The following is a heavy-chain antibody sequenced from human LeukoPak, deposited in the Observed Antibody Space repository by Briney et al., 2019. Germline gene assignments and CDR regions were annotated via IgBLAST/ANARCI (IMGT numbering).Heavy chain of an antibody. D-gene: IGHD4-23*01. J-gene: IGHJ5*02. CDR1: GGSISSHY. CDR2: IYYSGTT. V-gene: IGHV4-59*08. Sequence: MPSETLSLTCTVSGGSISSHYWSWIRQPPGKGLEWIGYIYYSGTTNYNSSLKSRVTISVDTSKNQFSLKLSSVTAADTAVFYCARQCGDYGGNIRLDNWFDPWGQGTLVAVSS. CDR3: ARQCGDYGGNIRLDNWFDP.